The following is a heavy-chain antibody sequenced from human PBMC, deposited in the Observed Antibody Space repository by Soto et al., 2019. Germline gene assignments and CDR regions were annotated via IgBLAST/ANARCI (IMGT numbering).Heavy chain of an antibody. CDR3: AKSSSTLPDDFEF. CDR2: ISGSDGTT. J-gene: IGHJ3*01. V-gene: IGHV3-23*01. CDR1: GFPFSSYA. Sequence: GGSLRLSCAASGFPFSSYAWNWARQAPGKGLEWVSAISGSDGTTHYADPVRGRFTISRDNSNNTLYLQMNSLRAEDTAVYYCAKSSSTLPDDFEFWGQATMVTVS. D-gene: IGHD6-6*01.